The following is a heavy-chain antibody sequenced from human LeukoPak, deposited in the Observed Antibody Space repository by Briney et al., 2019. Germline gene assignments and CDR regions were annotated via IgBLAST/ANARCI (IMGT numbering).Heavy chain of an antibody. V-gene: IGHV3-33*01. Sequence: GRSLTLSCAASEFAFTTYGMHWVRQAPGKGLEWVAFIYYDGSNIYYADYVKGRFTISRDISKNTLYLQMDSLRAEDTAIYYCARDWKTNSFDYWGQGTLVTVSS. J-gene: IGHJ4*02. CDR2: IYYDGSNI. D-gene: IGHD1-1*01. CDR3: ARDWKTNSFDY. CDR1: EFAFTTYG.